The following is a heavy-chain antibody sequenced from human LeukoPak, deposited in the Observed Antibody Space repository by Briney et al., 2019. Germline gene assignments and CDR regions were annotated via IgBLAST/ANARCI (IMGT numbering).Heavy chain of an antibody. CDR3: ARDRRGDNKNWFDP. J-gene: IGHJ5*02. CDR2: IIPIFGTA. CDR1: GGTFSGYA. Sequence: SVKVSCKASGGTFSGYAISWVRQAPGQGLEWMGGIIPIFGTANYAQKFQGRVTITADESTSTAYMELSSLRSEDTAVYYCARDRRGDNKNWFDPWGQGTLVTVSS. D-gene: IGHD2/OR15-2a*01. V-gene: IGHV1-69*01.